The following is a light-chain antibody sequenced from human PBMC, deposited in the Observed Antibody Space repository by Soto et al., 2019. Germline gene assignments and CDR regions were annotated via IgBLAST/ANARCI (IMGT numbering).Light chain of an antibody. CDR3: QQANSFPLS. CDR1: QGISSW. Sequence: DIQMTQSPSSVSASVEARVTITCRARQGISSWLAWYQQKPGKAPKLLIYAASSLQSGVPSKFSGSGSGTDFLLNISIQQPEDFTTYYCQQANSFPLSFGGGTKVEIK. V-gene: IGKV1-12*01. CDR2: AAS. J-gene: IGKJ4*01.